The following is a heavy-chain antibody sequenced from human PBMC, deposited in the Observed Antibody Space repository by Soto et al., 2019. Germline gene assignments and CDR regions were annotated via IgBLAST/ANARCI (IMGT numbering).Heavy chain of an antibody. V-gene: IGHV3-9*01. J-gene: IGHJ6*02. CDR1: GFTFDDYA. CDR3: AKEGIYGRDV. CDR2: ISWNSGSI. Sequence: EVQLVESGGGLVQPGRSLRLSCAASGFTFDDYAMHWVRQSPGTGLEWVSGISWNSGSIGYADSVKGRCTISRDNGKNCLYLQMNSLRAEDTALYYCAKEGIYGRDVWRQGSTVTVS.